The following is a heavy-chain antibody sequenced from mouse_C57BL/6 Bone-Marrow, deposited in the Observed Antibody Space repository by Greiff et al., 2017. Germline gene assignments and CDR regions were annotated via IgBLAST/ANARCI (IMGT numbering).Heavy chain of an antibody. V-gene: IGHV1-5*01. CDR2: IYPGNSDT. D-gene: IGHD2-4*01. CDR3: TIDIYYDYDEGFAY. CDR1: GYTFTSYW. J-gene: IGHJ3*01. Sequence: VQLKQSGTVLARPGASVKMSCKTSGYTFTSYWMHWVKQRPGQGLEWIGAIYPGNSDTSYNQKFKGKAKLTAVTSASTAYMELSSLTNEDSAVYYCTIDIYYDYDEGFAYWGQGTLVTVSA.